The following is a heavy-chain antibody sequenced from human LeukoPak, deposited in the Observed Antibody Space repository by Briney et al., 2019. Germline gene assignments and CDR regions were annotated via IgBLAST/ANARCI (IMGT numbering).Heavy chain of an antibody. D-gene: IGHD1-20*01. J-gene: IGHJ4*02. CDR3: ARDNNWKDKEVDY. V-gene: IGHV3-7*01. Sequence: GGSLRLSCAASGFTFSSYWMSWVRQAPGKGLEWVANIKQDGSEKYYVDTVKGRFTISRDNAKNSLYLQMNSLRAEDTAVYYCARDNNWKDKEVDYWGQGTLVTVSS. CDR1: GFTFSSYW. CDR2: IKQDGSEK.